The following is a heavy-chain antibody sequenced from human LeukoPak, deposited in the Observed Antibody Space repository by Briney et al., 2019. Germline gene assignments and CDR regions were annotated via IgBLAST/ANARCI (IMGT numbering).Heavy chain of an antibody. Sequence: GGSLRVSCAASGFSFSSYSMCLVRQAPGKGLEWVSSIISGSTSIYYADSVQGRFTISRDNAKNSLYLKMNSLRAEDTAVYYCARVTGTTEGDHWGQGTLVSVSS. D-gene: IGHD1-1*01. J-gene: IGHJ5*02. V-gene: IGHV3-21*01. CDR3: ARVTGTTEGDH. CDR2: IISGSTSI. CDR1: GFSFSSYS.